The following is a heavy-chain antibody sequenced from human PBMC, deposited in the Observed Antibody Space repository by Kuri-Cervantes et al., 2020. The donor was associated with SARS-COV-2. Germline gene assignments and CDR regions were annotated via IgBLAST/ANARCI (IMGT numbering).Heavy chain of an antibody. D-gene: IGHD6-13*01. J-gene: IGHJ5*02. V-gene: IGHV1-18*01. CDR1: GYTFTSYA. CDR3: ARGGIAAAGWVDWFDP. CDR2: ISAYNGNT. Sequence: ASVKVSCKASGYTFTSYAMHWVRQAPGQGLEWMGWISAYNGNTNYAQKLQGRVTMTTDTSTSTAYMELRSLRSDDTAVYYCARGGIAAAGWVDWFDPWGQGTLVTVSS.